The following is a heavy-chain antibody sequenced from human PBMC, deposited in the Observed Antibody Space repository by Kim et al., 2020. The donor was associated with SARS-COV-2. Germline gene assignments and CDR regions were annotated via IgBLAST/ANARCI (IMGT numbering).Heavy chain of an antibody. Sequence: SYAQKFQGRVTMTRDTSTSTVYMELSSLRSEDTAVYYCARVKGVRGALDYWGQGTLVTVSS. J-gene: IGHJ4*02. V-gene: IGHV1-46*01. CDR3: ARVKGVRGALDY. D-gene: IGHD3-10*01.